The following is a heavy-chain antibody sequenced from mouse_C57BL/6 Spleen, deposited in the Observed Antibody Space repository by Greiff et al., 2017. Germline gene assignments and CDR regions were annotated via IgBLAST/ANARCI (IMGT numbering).Heavy chain of an antibody. Sequence: QVQLQQPGAELVRPGTSVKLSCKASGYTFTSYWMHWVKQRPGQGLEWIGVIDPSDSYTNYNQKFKGKATLTVDTSSSTAYMQLSSLTSEDSAVYYCERHLRGAMDYWGQGTSVTVSS. D-gene: IGHD1-1*01. V-gene: IGHV1-59*01. J-gene: IGHJ4*01. CDR2: IDPSDSYT. CDR1: GYTFTSYW. CDR3: ERHLRGAMDY.